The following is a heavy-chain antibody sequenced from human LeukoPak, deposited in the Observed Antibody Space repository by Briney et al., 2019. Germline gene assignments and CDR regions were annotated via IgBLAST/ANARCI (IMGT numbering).Heavy chain of an antibody. V-gene: IGHV4-59*08. CDR1: GGSISSYY. CDR2: IYYSGST. Sequence: SETLSLTCTVSGGSISSYYWSWIRQPPGKGLEWIGYIYYSGSTNYNPSLKSRVTISIDTSKNQFSLKLSSVTAADTAVYYCARSYSSSSHYYFDYWDQGTLVTVSS. D-gene: IGHD6-6*01. CDR3: ARSYSSSSHYYFDY. J-gene: IGHJ4*02.